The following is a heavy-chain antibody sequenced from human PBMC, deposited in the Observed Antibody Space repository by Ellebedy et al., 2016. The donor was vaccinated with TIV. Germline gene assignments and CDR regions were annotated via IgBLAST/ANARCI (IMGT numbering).Heavy chain of an antibody. CDR2: IYPADSST. D-gene: IGHD4-23*01. Sequence: GESLKISXKGSGYTFTNYWIGWVRQMPGKGLEWMGIIYPADSSTRYSPSFQGQVTISAVRSISTAYLQWSSLKASDTAMYYCARRGGNVWYFDLWGRGTLVTVSS. V-gene: IGHV5-51*01. CDR1: GYTFTNYW. CDR3: ARRGGNVWYFDL. J-gene: IGHJ2*01.